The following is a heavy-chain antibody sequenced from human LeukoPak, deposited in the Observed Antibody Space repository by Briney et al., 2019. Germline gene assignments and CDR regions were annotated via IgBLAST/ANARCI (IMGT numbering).Heavy chain of an antibody. CDR3: ARASSIAVAGTGFDY. J-gene: IGHJ4*02. D-gene: IGHD6-19*01. CDR1: GGSISSSNW. V-gene: IGHV4-4*02. Sequence: SETLSLTCAVSGGSISSSNWWSWVRPPPGKGLEWIGEIYHSGSTNYNPSLKSRVTISVDKSKNQFSLKLSSVTAADTAVYYCARASSIAVAGTGFDYWGQGTLVTVSS. CDR2: IYHSGST.